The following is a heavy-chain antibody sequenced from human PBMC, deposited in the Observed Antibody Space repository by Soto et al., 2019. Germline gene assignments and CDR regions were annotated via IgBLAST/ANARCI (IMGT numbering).Heavy chain of an antibody. V-gene: IGHV3-30-3*01. J-gene: IGHJ6*02. CDR2: ITYDGSNK. CDR1: GFSFSGEA. D-gene: IGHD3-3*01. Sequence: EGSLRLSCAPSGFSFSGEAMHSVRQARGQGLEVVAVITYDGSNKYYADSVRGRFTISRDNSKSTLYLQMDSLIIDDKAVYYCARDVGTNLDFWRNAGMYGWGHGPTITFS. CDR3: ARDVGTNLDFWRNAGMYG.